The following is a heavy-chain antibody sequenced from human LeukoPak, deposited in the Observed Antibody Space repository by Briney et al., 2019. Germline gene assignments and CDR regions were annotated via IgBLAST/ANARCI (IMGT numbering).Heavy chain of an antibody. CDR1: GFTFSAYW. V-gene: IGHV3-74*01. CDR2: IKSDGSST. D-gene: IGHD5-24*01. J-gene: IGHJ5*02. Sequence: PGGSLRLSCAASGFTFSAYWMHWVRQAPGKGLVWVSRIKSDGSSTSYADSVKGRFTISRDNAKNTLYLQTNSLRADDTAVYYCTRAYGYNWFDPWGQGTLVTVSS. CDR3: TRAYGYNWFDP.